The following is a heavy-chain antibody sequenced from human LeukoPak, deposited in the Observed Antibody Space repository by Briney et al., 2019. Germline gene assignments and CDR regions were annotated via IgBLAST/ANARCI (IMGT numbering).Heavy chain of an antibody. Sequence: PSETLSLTCTVSGGSISSYYWSWIRQPPGKGLEWIGYIYYSGSTNYNPSLKSRVTISVDTSKNQFSLKLSSVTAADTAVYYCAGAVIAVAATSAFDIWGQGTMVTVSS. J-gene: IGHJ3*02. CDR1: GGSISSYY. D-gene: IGHD6-19*01. V-gene: IGHV4-59*01. CDR2: IYYSGST. CDR3: AGAVIAVAATSAFDI.